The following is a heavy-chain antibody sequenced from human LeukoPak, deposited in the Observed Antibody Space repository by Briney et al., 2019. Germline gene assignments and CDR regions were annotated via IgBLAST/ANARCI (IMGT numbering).Heavy chain of an antibody. V-gene: IGHV5-51*01. J-gene: IGHJ6*03. CDR2: ITPRDSDT. CDR3: ARGAADTFYYYYYMDV. Sequence: GESLKTSCKASGYSFSSHWIGWVRQRPGKGLEWMGIITPRDSDTTYSPSFQGQVTISADRSIRTAYLQWRSLKASDSATYYCARGAADTFYYYYYMDVWGKGTTVTVSS. D-gene: IGHD5-18*01. CDR1: GYSFSSHW.